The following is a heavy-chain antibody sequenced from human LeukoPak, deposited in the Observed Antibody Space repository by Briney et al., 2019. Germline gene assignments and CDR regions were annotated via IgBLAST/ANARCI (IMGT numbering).Heavy chain of an antibody. J-gene: IGHJ3*02. Sequence: PGRSLRLSCAASGFTFSSYGMHWVRQAPGKGLEWVAVIWYDGSNKYYADSVKGRFTISRDNSKNTLYLQMKSLRAEDTAVYYCARGTSGSYSDAFDIWGQGTMVTVSS. CDR1: GFTFSSYG. CDR3: ARGTSGSYSDAFDI. CDR2: IWYDGSNK. V-gene: IGHV3-33*01. D-gene: IGHD1-26*01.